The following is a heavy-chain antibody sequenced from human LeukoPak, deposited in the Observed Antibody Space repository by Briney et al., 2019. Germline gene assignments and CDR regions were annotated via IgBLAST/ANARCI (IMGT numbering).Heavy chain of an antibody. Sequence: PSETLSLTCTVSGGSIRSGDYYWSWIRQPPGKGLEWIGYIYYSGSTYYNPSLKSRVTISVDTSKNQFSLKLSSVTAADTAVYYCARGPDSTTGEAFDIWGQGTMVTVSS. CDR3: ARGPDSTTGEAFDI. V-gene: IGHV4-30-4*01. D-gene: IGHD3-16*01. J-gene: IGHJ3*02. CDR2: IYYSGST. CDR1: GGSIRSGDYY.